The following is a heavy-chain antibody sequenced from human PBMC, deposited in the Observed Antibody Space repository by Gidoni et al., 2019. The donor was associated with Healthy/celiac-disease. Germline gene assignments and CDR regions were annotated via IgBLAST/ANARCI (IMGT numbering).Heavy chain of an antibody. V-gene: IGHV2-5*02. CDR1: GFSLSTRGGG. D-gene: IGHD3-16*01. CDR3: AHSWGSWLHHFFDY. Sequence: QITLEERGPTQVNPTQTLPLTCTFSGFSLSTRGGGVGWIRQPPGKALEWRALIYLDDDKRYSPSLKRRLTITKDTSKNPVVLTTTNMDPVDTATYYCAHSWGSWLHHFFDYWGQGTPVTVSS. CDR2: IYLDDDK. J-gene: IGHJ4*02.